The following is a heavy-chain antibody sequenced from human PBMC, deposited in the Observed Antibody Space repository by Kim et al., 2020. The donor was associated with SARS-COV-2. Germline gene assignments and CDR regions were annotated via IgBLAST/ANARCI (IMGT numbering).Heavy chain of an antibody. D-gene: IGHD3-10*01. CDR3: AKEILWYGDRRTSRGYHGMDV. V-gene: IGHV3-9*01. J-gene: IGHJ6*02. CDR1: GFTFGDYA. CDR2: IDWNSGNV. Sequence: GGSLRLSCAGSGFTFGDYAMHWVRQAPGKGLEWVSGIDWNSGNVAYADSVEGRFTISRDNAKNSLYLQMNSLRPEDSASYYCAKEILWYGDRRTSRGYHGMDVWGPGTTVNVSS.